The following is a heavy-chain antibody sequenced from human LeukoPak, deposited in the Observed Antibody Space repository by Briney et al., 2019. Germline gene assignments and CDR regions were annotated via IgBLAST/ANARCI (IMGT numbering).Heavy chain of an antibody. Sequence: SETLSLTCTVSGYSISSSYYWGWIRQPPGKGLEWFGSIYHSGSTYYNPSLKSRVTISVDTSKNQFSLRLSSVTAADTAVYYCARGFYSSGWFAFDIWGQGTMVTVSS. V-gene: IGHV4-38-2*02. CDR1: GYSISSSYY. CDR2: IYHSGST. D-gene: IGHD6-19*01. J-gene: IGHJ3*02. CDR3: ARGFYSSGWFAFDI.